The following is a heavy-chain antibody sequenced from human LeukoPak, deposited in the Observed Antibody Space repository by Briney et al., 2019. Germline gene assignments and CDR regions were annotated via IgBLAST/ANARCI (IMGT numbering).Heavy chain of an antibody. Sequence: SETLSLTCTVSGGSISSGGYYWSWIRQHPGKGLEWIGYIYYSGSTYYNPSLKSRVTISVDTSKNQFSLKLSSVTAADTAVYYCARDVRFGELVQPGGENWFDPWGQGTLVTVSS. V-gene: IGHV4-31*03. D-gene: IGHD3-10*01. CDR3: ARDVRFGELVQPGGENWFDP. J-gene: IGHJ5*02. CDR2: IYYSGST. CDR1: GGSISSGGYY.